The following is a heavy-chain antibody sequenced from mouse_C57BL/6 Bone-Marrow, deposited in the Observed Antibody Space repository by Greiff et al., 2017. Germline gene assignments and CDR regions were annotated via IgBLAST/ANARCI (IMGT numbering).Heavy chain of an antibody. D-gene: IGHD2-4*01. CDR1: GYTFTTYP. V-gene: IGHV1-47*01. CDR2: FHPYNDDT. Sequence: QVQLQQSGAELVRPGASVKMSCKASGYTFTTYPIEWMKQNHGKSLEWIGNFHPYNDDTKYNEKFKGKATLTVEKSSSTVYLELSRLTSDDSAVYYCGRGGDYGGYYFAYWGQGTTRTVSS. CDR3: GRGGDYGGYYFAY. J-gene: IGHJ2*01.